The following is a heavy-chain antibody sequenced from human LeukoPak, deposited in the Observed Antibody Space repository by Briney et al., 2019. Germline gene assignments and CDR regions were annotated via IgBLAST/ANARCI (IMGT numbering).Heavy chain of an antibody. D-gene: IGHD3-3*01. CDR3: ARSAYYDFWSGYYTGWFDP. CDR1: GYTFTSYD. V-gene: IGHV1-8*01. J-gene: IGHJ5*02. Sequence: GASVKVSCKASGYTFTSYDINWVRQATGQGLEWMGWMNPNSGNTGYAQKFQGRVTMTRNTSISTAYMELSSLRSEDTAVYYCARSAYYDFWSGYYTGWFDPWGQGTLVTVSS. CDR2: MNPNSGNT.